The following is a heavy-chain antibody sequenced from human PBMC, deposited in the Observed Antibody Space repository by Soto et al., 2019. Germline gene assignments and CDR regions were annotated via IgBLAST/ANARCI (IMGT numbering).Heavy chain of an antibody. J-gene: IGHJ3*02. CDR2: IWYDGSNK. V-gene: IGHV3-33*01. CDR3: ARDPRSGGWLVPGVDAFDI. D-gene: IGHD6-19*01. CDR1: GFTFSSYG. Sequence: GGSLRLSCAASGFTFSSYGMHWVRQAPGKGLEWVAVIWYDGSNKYYADSVKGRFTISRDNSKNTLYLQMNSLRAEDTAVYYCARDPRSGGWLVPGVDAFDIWGQGTMVTVSS.